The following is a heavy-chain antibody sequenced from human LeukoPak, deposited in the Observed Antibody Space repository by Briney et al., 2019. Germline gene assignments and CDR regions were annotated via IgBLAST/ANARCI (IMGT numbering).Heavy chain of an antibody. CDR2: IYYSGST. CDR3: ARGLDERYSSGGAGRDAFDI. V-gene: IGHV4-59*01. D-gene: IGHD6-19*01. CDR1: GGSISSYY. Sequence: PSETLSLTCTVSGGSISSYYWSWIRQPPGKGLEWIGYIYYSGSTSYNPSLKSRVTISVDTSKNQFSLKLSSVTAADTAVYYCARGLDERYSSGGAGRDAFDIWGQGTMVTVSS. J-gene: IGHJ3*02.